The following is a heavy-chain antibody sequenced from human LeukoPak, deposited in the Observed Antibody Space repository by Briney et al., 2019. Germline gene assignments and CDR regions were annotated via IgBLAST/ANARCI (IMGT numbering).Heavy chain of an antibody. CDR1: GGSISSYY. Sequence: SETLSLTCTVSGGSISSYYWSWIRQPAGKGLEWIGRIYTSGSTNYNPSLKSRVTISVDKSKNQFSLKLSSVPAADTAVYYCARGSSWYGTGGFDYWGQGTLVTVSS. CDR2: IYTSGST. V-gene: IGHV4-4*07. J-gene: IGHJ4*02. CDR3: ARGSSWYGTGGFDY. D-gene: IGHD6-13*01.